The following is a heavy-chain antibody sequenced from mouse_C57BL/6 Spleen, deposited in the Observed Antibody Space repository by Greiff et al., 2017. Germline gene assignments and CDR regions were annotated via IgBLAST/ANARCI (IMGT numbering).Heavy chain of an antibody. J-gene: IGHJ3*01. CDR1: GFTFSSYG. CDR3: ARIYYDYHAWFAY. Sequence: EVQLVESGGDLVKPGGSLKLSCAASGFTFSSYGMSWVRQTPDKRLEWVATISSGGSYTYYPDSVKGRFTISRDNAKNTLYLQMSSLKSEDTAMYYCARIYYDYHAWFAYWGQGTLVTVSA. CDR2: ISSGGSYT. V-gene: IGHV5-6*01. D-gene: IGHD2-4*01.